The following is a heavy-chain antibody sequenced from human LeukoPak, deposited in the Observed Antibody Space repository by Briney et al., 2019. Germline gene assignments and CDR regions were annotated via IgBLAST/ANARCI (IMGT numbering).Heavy chain of an antibody. Sequence: PSETLSLSCTVSGGSINGGGYYWTWIRQHPGEGLEWIGYIYNSGTTHYNPSLKSRVTISADTSKNQFSLKLTSVTAADTAVYYCARACYGSGSYCDYWGQGTLVTVSA. J-gene: IGHJ4*02. V-gene: IGHV4-31*03. CDR3: ARACYGSGSYCDY. CDR1: GGSINGGGYY. CDR2: IYNSGTT. D-gene: IGHD3-10*01.